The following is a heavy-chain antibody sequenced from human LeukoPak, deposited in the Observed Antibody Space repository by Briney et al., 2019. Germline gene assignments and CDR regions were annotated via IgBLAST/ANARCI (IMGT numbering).Heavy chain of an antibody. V-gene: IGHV3-23*01. J-gene: IGHJ4*02. Sequence: GGSLRLSCTASGFTFSSYAMTWVRQAPGKGLEWVSGISASGGNTYHADSVKGRFIISRDNSKNTLYLQMKSLRAEDTAVYYCAKSLGVGGYTRYKGFDQWGQGTLVTVSS. D-gene: IGHD3-16*02. CDR1: GFTFSSYA. CDR3: AKSLGVGGYTRYKGFDQ. CDR2: ISASGGNT.